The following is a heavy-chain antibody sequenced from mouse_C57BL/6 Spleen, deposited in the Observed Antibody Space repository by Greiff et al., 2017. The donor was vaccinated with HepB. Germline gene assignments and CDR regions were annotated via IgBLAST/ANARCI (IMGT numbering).Heavy chain of an antibody. CDR3: TRAGGAWFAY. Sequence: QVQLKQSGAELVRPGASVTLSCKASGYTFTDYEMHWVKQTPVHGLEWIGAIDPETGGTAYNQKFKGKAILTADKSSSTAYMELRSLTSEDSAVDYCTRAGGAWFAYWGQGTLVTVSA. V-gene: IGHV1-15*01. J-gene: IGHJ3*01. CDR2: IDPETGGT. D-gene: IGHD4-1*01. CDR1: GYTFTDYE.